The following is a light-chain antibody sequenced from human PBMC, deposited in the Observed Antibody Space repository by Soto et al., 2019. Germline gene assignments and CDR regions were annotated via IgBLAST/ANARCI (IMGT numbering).Light chain of an antibody. Sequence: DIQMTQSPSSCLEPVEAKFTIPCRPGRTIATNLNWYQQKPGKAPKLLIYAASSLQSGVPSRFSGSGSGTDFTLTISSLQPEDFATYYCQQSYSTPWTFGQGTKVEIK. CDR1: RTIATN. V-gene: IGKV1-39*01. CDR2: AAS. J-gene: IGKJ1*01. CDR3: QQSYSTPWT.